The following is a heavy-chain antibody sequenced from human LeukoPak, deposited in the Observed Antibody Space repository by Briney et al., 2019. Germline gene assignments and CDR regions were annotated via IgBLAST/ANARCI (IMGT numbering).Heavy chain of an antibody. CDR3: ARDGSGSYYAPLYWYFDL. D-gene: IGHD3-10*01. J-gene: IGHJ2*01. V-gene: IGHV3-33*01. CDR1: GFTFSTYG. CDR2: IWYDGSSK. Sequence: GGSLRLSCAASGFTFSTYGMHWVRQAPGKGLEWVTVIWYDGSSKHYADSVKGRFTISRDNSRNTLYLQMDSLRAEDTAVYYCARDGSGSYYAPLYWYFDLWGRGTLVTVSS.